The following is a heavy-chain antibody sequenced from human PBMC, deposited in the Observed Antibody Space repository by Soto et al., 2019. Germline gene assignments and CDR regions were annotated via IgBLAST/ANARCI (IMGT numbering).Heavy chain of an antibody. CDR1: GGSISSGGYS. Sequence: QVQLQESGPGLVKPSQTLSLTCTVSGGSISSGGYSWSWIRQHPGKGLEWIGYIYYSGSTYYNPSLKSRVTISVDTSKNQFSLKLSSVTAADTAVYYCARIPAKYSYGYSDDWFDPWGQGTLVTVSS. D-gene: IGHD5-18*01. V-gene: IGHV4-31*03. CDR2: IYYSGST. J-gene: IGHJ5*02. CDR3: ARIPAKYSYGYSDDWFDP.